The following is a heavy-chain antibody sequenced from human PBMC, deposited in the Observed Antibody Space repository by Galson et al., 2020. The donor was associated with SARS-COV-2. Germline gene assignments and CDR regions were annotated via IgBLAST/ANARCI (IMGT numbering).Heavy chain of an antibody. D-gene: IGHD1-26*01. J-gene: IGHJ5*02. CDR1: GGSISSYY. V-gene: IGHV4-59*01. CDR2: IYYSGST. Sequence: SQTLSLTCTVSGGSISSYYWSWIRQPPGKGLEWIGYIYYSGSTNYNPSLKSRVTISVDTSKNQFSLKLSSVTAADTAVYYCARTIVGANAGWFDPWGQGTLVTVSS. CDR3: ARTIVGANAGWFDP.